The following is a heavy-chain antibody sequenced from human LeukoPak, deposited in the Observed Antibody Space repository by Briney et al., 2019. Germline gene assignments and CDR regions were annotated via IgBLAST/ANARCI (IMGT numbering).Heavy chain of an antibody. V-gene: IGHV4-61*02. CDR3: ARGGAYCGGDCYPDFDY. D-gene: IGHD2-21*01. CDR2: IYNSANT. CDR1: GGSISSGSHY. Sequence: SETLSLTCTVSGGSISSGSHYWSWIRQPAGKGLEWIGRIYNSANTNYNPSLKSRVIISVDMSKNQFSLKLSSVTAADTAVYYCARGGAYCGGDCYPDFDYWGQGTLVTVSS. J-gene: IGHJ4*02.